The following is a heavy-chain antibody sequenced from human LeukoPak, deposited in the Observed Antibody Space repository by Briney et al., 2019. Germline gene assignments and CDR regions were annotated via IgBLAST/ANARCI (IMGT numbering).Heavy chain of an antibody. CDR2: INHSGST. D-gene: IGHD3-16*02. Sequence: SETLSLTCAVYGGSFSGYYWSWIRQPPGKGLEWIGEINHSGSTNYNPSLKSRVTISVDTSKNQFSLKLSSVTAADTAVYYCARARASDYVWGSYRQNAFDIWGQGTMVTVSS. CDR1: GGSFSGYY. CDR3: ARARASDYVWGSYRQNAFDI. J-gene: IGHJ3*02. V-gene: IGHV4-34*01.